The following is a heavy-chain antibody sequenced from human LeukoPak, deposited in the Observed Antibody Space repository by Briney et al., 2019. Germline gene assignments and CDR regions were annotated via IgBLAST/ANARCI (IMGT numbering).Heavy chain of an antibody. CDR2: ISSSGTTK. V-gene: IGHV3-48*03. CDR1: GFTFTSYE. D-gene: IGHD4-17*01. CDR3: ARGYGDYVRNGLDY. Sequence: PGGSLRLSCAASGFTFTSYEMKWVRQGPGKGLEWVSYISSSGTTKYYADSVKGRFTLSRDNAKKSLSLQMNSLRAEDTALYYCARGYGDYVRNGLDYWGQGTLVTVSS. J-gene: IGHJ4*02.